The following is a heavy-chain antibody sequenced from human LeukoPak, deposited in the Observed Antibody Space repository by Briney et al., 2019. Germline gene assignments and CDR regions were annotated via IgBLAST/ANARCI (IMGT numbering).Heavy chain of an antibody. J-gene: IGHJ5*02. V-gene: IGHV3-66*01. D-gene: IGHD3-16*01. CDR2: IYSGGST. Sequence: GGSLRLSCAASGFTVSSNYMSWVRQAPGKGLVWVSVIYSGGSTYYADSVKGRFTISRDNSKNTLYLQMNSLRAEDTAVYYCARTFRGGWFDPWGQGTLVTVSS. CDR3: ARTFRGGWFDP. CDR1: GFTVSSNY.